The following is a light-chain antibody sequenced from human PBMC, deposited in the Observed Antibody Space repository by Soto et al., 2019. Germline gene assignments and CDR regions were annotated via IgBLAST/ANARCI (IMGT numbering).Light chain of an antibody. CDR3: QQFRNSWT. Sequence: DIQMTQSPSTLSASVGDRVTITCRASQDIGPWLAWYEQKPGKAPKLLISDAASLQSGVPSRFSGDRSGTEFTLTINRLQAEDVATYFCQQFRNSWTFGQRTRVEIK. J-gene: IGKJ1*01. CDR1: QDIGPW. V-gene: IGKV1-5*01. CDR2: DAA.